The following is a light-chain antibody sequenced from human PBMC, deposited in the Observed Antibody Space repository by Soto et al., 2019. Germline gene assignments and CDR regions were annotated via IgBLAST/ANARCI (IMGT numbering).Light chain of an antibody. CDR2: EVN. CDR3: SAYTTSSHYA. J-gene: IGLJ1*01. Sequence: QSALTQPASVSASPGQSITISCTGTSSDIGAYNHVSWYQQHLGKAPKVIIYEVNNRPSGVSNRFSGSKSGNTASLTISGLQAEDEADYHCSAYTTSSHYAFGTGTKLTV. V-gene: IGLV2-14*01. CDR1: SSDIGAYNH.